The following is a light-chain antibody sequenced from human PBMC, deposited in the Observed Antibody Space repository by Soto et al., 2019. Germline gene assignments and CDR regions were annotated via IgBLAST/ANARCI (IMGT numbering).Light chain of an antibody. CDR2: NKN. V-gene: IGLV1-44*01. CDR1: RSNIGSHP. Sequence: QSVLTQPPSASGTPGQRVTVSCSGTRSNIGSHPVHWYQQLPGTAPKLLIFNKNLRPSGVPDRFSGSKSGTSASLAISGLQSEDEADYYCSSYAGSSNVFGTGTKLTVL. CDR3: SSYAGSSNV. J-gene: IGLJ1*01.